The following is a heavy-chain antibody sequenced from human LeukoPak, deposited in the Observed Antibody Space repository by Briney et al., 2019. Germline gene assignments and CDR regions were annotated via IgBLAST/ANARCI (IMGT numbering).Heavy chain of an antibody. CDR2: LSESGDVT. D-gene: IGHD3-22*01. CDR3: AKAPAVTMIVVVIPPGLDV. CDR1: GFAFSNYA. J-gene: IGHJ6*02. Sequence: GGSLRLSCAASGFAFSNYAMNWVRQAPGKGLEWVSSLSESGDVTSYADSVKGRFTISRDNSKNTLYLQMNSLRAEDTAVYYCAKAPAVTMIVVVIPPGLDVWGQGTTVTVSS. V-gene: IGHV3-23*01.